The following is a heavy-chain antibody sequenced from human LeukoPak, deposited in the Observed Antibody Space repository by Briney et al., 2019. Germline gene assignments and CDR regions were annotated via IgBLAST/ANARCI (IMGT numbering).Heavy chain of an antibody. V-gene: IGHV3-30-3*01. CDR1: GFTFSSYA. D-gene: IGHD4-17*01. Sequence: GGSLRLSCAASGFTFSSYAMPWVRQAPGKGLEWVAVISYDGSNKYYADSVKGRFTISRDNSKNTLYLQMNSLRAEDTVVYYSARDQIRTPPLISPMTTGTSSFDYWGQGALVTVSS. CDR3: ARDQIRTPPLISPMTTGTSSFDY. CDR2: ISYDGSNK. J-gene: IGHJ4*02.